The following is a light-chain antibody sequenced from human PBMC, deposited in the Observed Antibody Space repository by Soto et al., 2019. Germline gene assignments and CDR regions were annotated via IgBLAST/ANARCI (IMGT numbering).Light chain of an antibody. V-gene: IGLV2-14*01. CDR2: DVS. CDR3: SSYTSSSTLV. Sequence: QSALTQPASVSGSPGQSITISCTGTSSDVGGYNDVSWYQQHPGKAPKLMIYDVSNRPSGVSNRFSGSKSGNTASLNISGLQAEDEDDYYCSSYTSSSTLVFGGGTKLTVL. J-gene: IGLJ2*01. CDR1: SSDVGGYND.